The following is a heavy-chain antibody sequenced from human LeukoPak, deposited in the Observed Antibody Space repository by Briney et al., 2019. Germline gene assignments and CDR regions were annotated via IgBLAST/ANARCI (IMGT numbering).Heavy chain of an antibody. CDR3: VRDRELTY. CDR2: VYSSGNT. CDR1: DGSIRIYY. Sequence: PSETLSLTCTVSDGSIRIYYWSWIRQPPGKGLEWIGYVYSSGNTNYSPSLKGRAIISADTSRNQFSLKLTSVTAADTAVYYCVRDRELTYWGQGILVTFSS. V-gene: IGHV4-4*08. D-gene: IGHD3-10*01. J-gene: IGHJ4*02.